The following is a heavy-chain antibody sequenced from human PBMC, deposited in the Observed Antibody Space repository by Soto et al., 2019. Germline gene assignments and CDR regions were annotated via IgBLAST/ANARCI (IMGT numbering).Heavy chain of an antibody. CDR3: ARYHGQQWPEYYGMDV. CDR1: GYTFTGYY. D-gene: IGHD6-19*01. V-gene: IGHV1-2*04. CDR2: INPNSGGT. Sequence: QVQLVQSGAEVKKPGASVKVSCKASGYTFTGYYMHWVRQAPGQGLEWMGWINPNSGGTNYAQKFQGWVTMTRDTSISTAYMELSRLRSDDTAVYYCARYHGQQWPEYYGMDVWGQGTTVTVSS. J-gene: IGHJ6*02.